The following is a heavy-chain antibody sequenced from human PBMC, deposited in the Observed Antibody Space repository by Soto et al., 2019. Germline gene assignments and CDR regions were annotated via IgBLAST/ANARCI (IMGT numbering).Heavy chain of an antibody. CDR1: GLPHSNFA. CDR3: AKDAVYNDGLRLMDH. Sequence: LRLSCTASGLPHSNFAMMWVRQAPGKGLECVSGIYGSGRGIEYADSVKGRFTISRDNSKNTVYLEMTDLRADDTAIYYCAKDAVYNDGLRLMDHWGQGTQVTVSS. D-gene: IGHD3-16*01. CDR2: IYGSGRGI. V-gene: IGHV3-23*05. J-gene: IGHJ4*02.